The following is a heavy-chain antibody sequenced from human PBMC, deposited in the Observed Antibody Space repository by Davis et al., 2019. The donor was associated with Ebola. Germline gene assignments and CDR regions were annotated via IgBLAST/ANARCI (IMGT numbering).Heavy chain of an antibody. CDR1: GGTFSSYA. CDR3: TTPGGQDSGYDVFDI. J-gene: IGHJ3*02. Sequence: AASVKVSCKASGGTFSSYAISWVRQAPGQGLEWMGGIIPLFGTANYAQKFQGRVTITADESTSTAYMDLSSLRSEDTALYYCTTPGGQDSGYDVFDIWGQGTMVTVSS. D-gene: IGHD5-12*01. V-gene: IGHV1-69*13. CDR2: IIPLFGTA.